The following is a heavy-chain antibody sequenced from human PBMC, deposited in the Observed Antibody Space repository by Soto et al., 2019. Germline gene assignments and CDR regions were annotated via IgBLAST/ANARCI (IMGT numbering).Heavy chain of an antibody. V-gene: IGHV3-21*01. CDR2: ISSSSSYI. CDR3: ARDSHRRNYGSGSYSDP. Sequence: GGSLRLSCAASGFTFSSYSMNWVRQAPGKGLEWVSSISSSSSYIYYADSVKGRFTISRDNAKNSLYLQMNSLRAEDTAVYYCARDSHRRNYGSGSYSDPWGQGTLVTVSS. D-gene: IGHD3-10*01. J-gene: IGHJ5*02. CDR1: GFTFSSYS.